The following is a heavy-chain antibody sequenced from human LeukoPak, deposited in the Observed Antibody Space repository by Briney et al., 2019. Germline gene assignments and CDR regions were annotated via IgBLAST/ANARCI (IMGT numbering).Heavy chain of an antibody. J-gene: IGHJ4*02. V-gene: IGHV3-23*01. CDR2: ISGGGGST. Sequence: PGGSLRLSCATSGFTFTSYSMNWVRKAPGKGLQWVSTISGGGGSTYYADSVKGRFTISRDNSKNTLYLRGNSLRVEDTAVYYCAKGGKWDVTPFDYWGQGTLVTVSS. CDR3: AKGGKWDVTPFDY. D-gene: IGHD1-26*01. CDR1: GFTFTSYS.